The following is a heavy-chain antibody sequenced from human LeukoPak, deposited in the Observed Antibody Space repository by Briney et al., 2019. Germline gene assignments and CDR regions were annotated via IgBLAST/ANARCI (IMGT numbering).Heavy chain of an antibody. J-gene: IGHJ4*02. CDR1: GYTFTSYD. D-gene: IGHD6-6*01. CDR2: MNPNSGNT. CDR3: ARESGEYSSSPYDY. V-gene: IGHV1-8*01. Sequence: GASVKVSCKASGYTFTSYDINRVRQATGQGLEWMGWMNPNSGNTGYAQKFQGRVTMTRNTSIGTAYMELSSLRSEDTAVYYCARESGEYSSSPYDYWGQGTLVTVSS.